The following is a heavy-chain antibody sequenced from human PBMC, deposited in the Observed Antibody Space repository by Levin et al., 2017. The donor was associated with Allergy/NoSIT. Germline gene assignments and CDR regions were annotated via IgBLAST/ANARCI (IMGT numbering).Heavy chain of an antibody. Sequence: SETLSLTCTVSGDSISSSRSYWGWIRQPPGKGLEWIGSIYYTGDTYYNPSLKSRVTISVDTSKNHFSLKLSSVTAADTAVYYCARHSFYYDSSRYYYYFDYWGQGTLVTVSS. V-gene: IGHV4-39*01. J-gene: IGHJ4*02. CDR1: GDSISSSRSY. D-gene: IGHD3-22*01. CDR2: IYYTGDT. CDR3: ARHSFYYDSSRYYYYFDY.